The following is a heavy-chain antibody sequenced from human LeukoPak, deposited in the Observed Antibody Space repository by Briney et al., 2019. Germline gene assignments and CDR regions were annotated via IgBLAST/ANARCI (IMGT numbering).Heavy chain of an antibody. J-gene: IGHJ3*02. CDR1: GGSISSYY. CDR3: AREVRGAFDI. D-gene: IGHD2-2*01. Sequence: PSETLSLTCTVSGGSISSYYWSWIRQPAGKGLEWIGWIYNSGITNYNPSLKSRVTISVDTSKIQFSLKLSSVTAADTAVYYCAREVRGAFDIWGQGTMVTVSS. CDR2: IYNSGIT. V-gene: IGHV4-4*07.